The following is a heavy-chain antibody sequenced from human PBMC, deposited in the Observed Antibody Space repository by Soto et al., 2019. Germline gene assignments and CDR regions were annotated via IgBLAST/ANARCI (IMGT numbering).Heavy chain of an antibody. CDR2: ISHTGTT. CDR3: ARVTMVIRDSDHFGVDV. Sequence: SETLSLTCLVSGFPISSPYSWGWIRQPPGKGLEWIGSISHTGTTSYSPSLTSRVSISVDTSKNPVSLKLTSVTAADTAVYFCARVTMVIRDSDHFGVDVWGHGTTVTVSS. J-gene: IGHJ6*02. CDR1: GFPISSPYS. D-gene: IGHD4-17*01. V-gene: IGHV4-38-2*02.